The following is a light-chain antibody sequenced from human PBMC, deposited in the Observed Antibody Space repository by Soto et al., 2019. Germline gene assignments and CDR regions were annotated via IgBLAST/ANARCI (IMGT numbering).Light chain of an antibody. V-gene: IGLV1-40*01. J-gene: IGLJ1*01. CDR2: GNT. Sequence: QAVVTQPPSVSGAPGQRVTISCTGSSSDIGAGFDVHWYQHLPGTAPKLLIYGNTNRPSGVPDRFSGSKSGTSASLAITGLQAEDEAEYYCQSYDSSLSGNYVFGTGTKVTVL. CDR1: SSDIGAGFD. CDR3: QSYDSSLSGNYV.